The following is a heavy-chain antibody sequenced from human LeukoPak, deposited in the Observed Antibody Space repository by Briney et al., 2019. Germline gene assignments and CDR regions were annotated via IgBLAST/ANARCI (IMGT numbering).Heavy chain of an antibody. V-gene: IGHV3-23*01. Sequence: GGSLRLSCAASGFTFSSYAMSWVRQAPGKGLEWVSGISGSGGSTYYAETLKGRFTISGDDSKNTLYLQMNSLRAEDTAVYYCANAPRGYDSSGYSWSQGTQVSVPS. J-gene: IGHJ4*02. CDR2: ISGSGGST. CDR3: ANAPRGYDSSGYS. D-gene: IGHD3-22*01. CDR1: GFTFSSYA.